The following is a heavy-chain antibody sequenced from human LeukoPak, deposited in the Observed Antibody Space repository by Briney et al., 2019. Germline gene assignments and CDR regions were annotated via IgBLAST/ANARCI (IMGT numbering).Heavy chain of an antibody. V-gene: IGHV3-21*01. D-gene: IGHD3-10*01. J-gene: IGHJ5*02. CDR2: ISSSSSYI. CDR1: GFTFGSYS. Sequence: GGSLRLSCAASGFTFGSYSMNCVGQAPGKGLEWVSSISSSSSYIYYADSVKGRFTISRDNANNSLYLQMNSLRAEDTAVYYCARDTPSITMVRGDGSWFDPWGRGTLVTVSS. CDR3: ARDTPSITMVRGDGSWFDP.